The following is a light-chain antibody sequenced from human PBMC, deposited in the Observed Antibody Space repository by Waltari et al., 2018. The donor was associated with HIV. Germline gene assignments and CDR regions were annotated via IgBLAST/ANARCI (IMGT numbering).Light chain of an antibody. V-gene: IGKV3-15*01. CDR3: QQYNSWPRT. CDR1: QSVSSN. J-gene: IGKJ1*01. Sequence: EIVMTQSPATLSVSPGERATLSCRASQSVSSNLAWYQQKPGQAPSVLIYGASTRATGIPVRFSGSGSGTEFTLTISSLQSEDFAFYYCQQYNSWPRTFGQGTKVEIK. CDR2: GAS.